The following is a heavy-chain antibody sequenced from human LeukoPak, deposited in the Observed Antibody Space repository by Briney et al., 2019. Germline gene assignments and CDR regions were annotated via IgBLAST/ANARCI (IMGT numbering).Heavy chain of an antibody. CDR3: AKEVSYYGSGSYDY. J-gene: IGHJ4*02. CDR2: LNPSTGGT. V-gene: IGHV1-2*02. Sequence: ASLTVSCKASGYTFTGHNLHWVRQAPGRGLELMGWLNPSTGGTKYAQKFQGRVTMTRDTSISTAYMELSRLTSDDTAVYYCAKEVSYYGSGSYDYWGQGTLVTVSS. D-gene: IGHD3-10*01. CDR1: GYTFTGHN.